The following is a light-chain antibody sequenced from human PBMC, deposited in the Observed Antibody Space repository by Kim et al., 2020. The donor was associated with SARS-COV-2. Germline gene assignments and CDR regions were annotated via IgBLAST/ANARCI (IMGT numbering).Light chain of an antibody. Sequence: SYELTQPPSVSVAPGKAAGITCGGNNIGSKSVHWCQQKPGQAPVLVIYSDSDRPSGIPERFSGSNSANTATLTISRVEAGDEADYYCQVWDSDSDHWVFGGGTKLTVL. CDR2: SDS. CDR3: QVWDSDSDHWV. V-gene: IGLV3-21*04. J-gene: IGLJ3*02. CDR1: NIGSKS.